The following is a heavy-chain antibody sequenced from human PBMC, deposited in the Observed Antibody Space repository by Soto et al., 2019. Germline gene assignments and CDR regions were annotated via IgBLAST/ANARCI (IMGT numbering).Heavy chain of an antibody. Sequence: PGESLKISCKGSGYSFTSYWIGWVRQMPGKGLEWMGIIYPGDSDTRYSPSFQGQVTISADKSISTAYLQWSSLKASDTAMYYCAFFYSYADFKGPFDFWGQGTMVPVSS. V-gene: IGHV5-51*01. CDR3: AFFYSYADFKGPFDF. D-gene: IGHD5-18*01. CDR1: GYSFTSYW. J-gene: IGHJ3*01. CDR2: IYPGDSDT.